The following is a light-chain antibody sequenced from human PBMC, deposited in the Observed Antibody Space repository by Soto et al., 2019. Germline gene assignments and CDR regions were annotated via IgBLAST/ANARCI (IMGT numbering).Light chain of an antibody. CDR2: GAS. V-gene: IGKV1-9*01. Sequence: IQLTQSPSSLSASVGESVTITCRASQGITSYLAWYQQKPGKAPNLLIYGASTLQSGVPSRFSGSGSVTDFTLTINSLQAEDFATYYCQHTRSYPSTFGGGTKVDIK. CDR1: QGITSY. J-gene: IGKJ4*01. CDR3: QHTRSYPST.